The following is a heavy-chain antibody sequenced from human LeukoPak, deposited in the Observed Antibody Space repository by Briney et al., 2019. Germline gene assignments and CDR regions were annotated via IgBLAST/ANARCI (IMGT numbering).Heavy chain of an antibody. CDR1: GFTFSSYE. J-gene: IGHJ3*02. CDR2: INHSGST. Sequence: KPGGSLRLSCAASGFTFSSYEMNWVRQPPGKGLEWIGEINHSGSTNYNPSLKSRVTISVDTSKNQFSLKLSSVTAADTAVYYCARCLGFLIGSSWYPDAFDIWGQGTMVTVSS. V-gene: IGHV4-34*01. D-gene: IGHD6-13*01. CDR3: ARCLGFLIGSSWYPDAFDI.